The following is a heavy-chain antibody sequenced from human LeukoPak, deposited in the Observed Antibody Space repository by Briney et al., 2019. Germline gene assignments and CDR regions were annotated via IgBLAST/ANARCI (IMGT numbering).Heavy chain of an antibody. CDR2: IWYDGSNK. D-gene: IGHD3-9*01. Sequence: GGSLRLSCAASGFTFSSYGMHWVRQAPGKGLEWVAVIWYDGSNKYYADSVKGRFTISRDNSKNTLYLQMNSLRAEDTAVYYCAKARRLNYDILTGYYLWGQGTLVTVSS. J-gene: IGHJ5*02. V-gene: IGHV3-33*06. CDR1: GFTFSSYG. CDR3: AKARRLNYDILTGYYL.